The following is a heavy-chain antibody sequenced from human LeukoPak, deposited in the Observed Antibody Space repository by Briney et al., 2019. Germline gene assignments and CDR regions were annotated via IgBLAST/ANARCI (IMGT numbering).Heavy chain of an antibody. D-gene: IGHD6-19*01. V-gene: IGHV3-23*01. J-gene: IGHJ4*02. CDR2: ISGSGGAT. CDR3: VRETVAGTFDY. CDR1: GFTFSSYA. Sequence: GGSLRLSCAASGFTFSSYAMSWVRQAPGKGLEWVSAISGSGGATYYADSVKGRFTISRDSPKNSLYLQMNSLRAEDTAVYYCVRETVAGTFDYWGQGTLVTVSS.